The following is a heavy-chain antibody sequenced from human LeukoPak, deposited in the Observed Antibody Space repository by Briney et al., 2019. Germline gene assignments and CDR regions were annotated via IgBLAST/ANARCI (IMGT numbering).Heavy chain of an antibody. D-gene: IGHD1-26*01. V-gene: IGHV3-23*01. Sequence: PGGSLRLSCAASGFSCSSYGMSWVRQAPGKGLEWISAITGRGGTTYYADSVEGRFTISRDNSKNTLYLQVNGLRAEDTAVYYCARDRMGAILYFDSWGQGTLVTVSS. CDR2: ITGRGGTT. CDR1: GFSCSSYG. CDR3: ARDRMGAILYFDS. J-gene: IGHJ4*02.